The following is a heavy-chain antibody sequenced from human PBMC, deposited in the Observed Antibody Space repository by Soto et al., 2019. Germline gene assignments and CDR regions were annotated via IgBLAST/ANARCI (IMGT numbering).Heavy chain of an antibody. J-gene: IGHJ4*02. CDR1: GASFSRGGYY. Sequence: SESLSLTCTVTGASFSRGGYYWSWIRQHPGKGLEGIGFIYHSGSTYYNPSRQSRVYISLDMSENQFSLKLTSVTAADTAVYYCVREGALGNFEYWGQGIPVTVSS. V-gene: IGHV4-31*03. CDR2: IYHSGST. CDR3: VREGALGNFEY. D-gene: IGHD1-26*01.